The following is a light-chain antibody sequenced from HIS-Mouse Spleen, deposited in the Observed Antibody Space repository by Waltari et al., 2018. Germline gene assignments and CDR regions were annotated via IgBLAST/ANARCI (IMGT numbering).Light chain of an antibody. CDR3: QQRSNWPWT. J-gene: IGKJ1*01. CDR1: QSVSSY. V-gene: IGKV3-11*01. Sequence: EIVLTQSPATLSLSPGERATLSCRASQSVSSYLAWYQQKPGQAPRLLIYDASNWATGIPARFSGSVYGTDFTLTISSLEPEDFAVYYCQQRSNWPWTFGQGTKVEIK. CDR2: DAS.